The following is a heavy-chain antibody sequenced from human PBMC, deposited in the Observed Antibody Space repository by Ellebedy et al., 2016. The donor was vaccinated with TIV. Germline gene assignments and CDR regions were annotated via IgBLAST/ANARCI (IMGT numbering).Heavy chain of an antibody. D-gene: IGHD6-13*01. J-gene: IGHJ5*02. V-gene: IGHV3-23*01. CDR1: GYTFGDYA. Sequence: GESLKISCTASGYTFGDYAMSWVRQAPGKGLAWVSTISASGGSTYYADSVKGRFTISRDNSKNTLYLQINSLRAEDTAVYYCAKEGRYTSSWYVNWFDPWGQGTLVIVSS. CDR3: AKEGRYTSSWYVNWFDP. CDR2: ISASGGST.